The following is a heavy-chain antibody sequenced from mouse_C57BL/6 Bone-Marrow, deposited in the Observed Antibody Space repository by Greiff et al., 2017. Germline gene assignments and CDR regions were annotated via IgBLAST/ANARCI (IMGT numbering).Heavy chain of an antibody. Sequence: QVQLQQSGAELARPGASVKMSCKASGYTFTSYGISWVKQRTGQGLEWIGEIYPRSGNKYYNEKFKGKATLTADKSSSTAYMELRSLTSEDSAVYFCATAQASMSYWGQGTLVTVSA. CDR1: GYTFTSYG. D-gene: IGHD3-2*02. CDR2: IYPRSGNK. V-gene: IGHV1-81*01. CDR3: ATAQASMSY. J-gene: IGHJ3*01.